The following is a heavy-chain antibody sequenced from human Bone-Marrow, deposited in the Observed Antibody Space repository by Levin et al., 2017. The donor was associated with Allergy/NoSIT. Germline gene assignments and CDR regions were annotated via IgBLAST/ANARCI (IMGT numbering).Heavy chain of an antibody. CDR2: ISNSGST. CDR3: TRVYPLLRGDAFEI. CDR1: GAAISSGTYY. V-gene: IGHV4-31*03. Sequence: SSETLSLTCTVSGAAISSGTYYWSWIRQHPGKGLEWIGYISNSGSTYYNPSLKSRATISVDTSKGQFSLKLNSVTAADTARYYCTRVYPLLRGDAFEIWGQGTMVTVSS. D-gene: IGHD2-2*01. J-gene: IGHJ3*02.